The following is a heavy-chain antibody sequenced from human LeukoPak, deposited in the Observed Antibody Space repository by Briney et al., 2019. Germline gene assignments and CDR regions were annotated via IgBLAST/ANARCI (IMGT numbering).Heavy chain of an antibody. CDR1: GFTFSSYE. CDR2: IYSGGST. D-gene: IGHD3-22*01. CDR3: ARAGYDSSGYSPFDY. V-gene: IGHV3-53*01. J-gene: IGHJ4*02. Sequence: GGSLRLSCAASGFTFSSYEMNWVRQAPGKGLEWVSVIYSGGSTYYADSVKGRFTISRDNSKNTLYLQMNSLRAEDTAVYYCARAGYDSSGYSPFDYWGQGTLVTVSS.